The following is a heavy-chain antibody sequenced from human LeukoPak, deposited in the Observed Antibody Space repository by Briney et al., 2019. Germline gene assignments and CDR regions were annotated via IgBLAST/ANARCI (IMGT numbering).Heavy chain of an antibody. D-gene: IGHD3-3*01. Sequence: PSETLSLTCAVSGYSISSGYYWGWIRQPPGKGLEWIGSIYHSGSTYYNPSLKSRVTISVDTSKNQFSLKLSSVTAADTAVYYCARELVDYDFWSGYYPKYYFDYWGQGTLVTVSS. J-gene: IGHJ4*02. CDR3: ARELVDYDFWSGYYPKYYFDY. CDR2: IYHSGST. V-gene: IGHV4-38-2*02. CDR1: GYSISSGYY.